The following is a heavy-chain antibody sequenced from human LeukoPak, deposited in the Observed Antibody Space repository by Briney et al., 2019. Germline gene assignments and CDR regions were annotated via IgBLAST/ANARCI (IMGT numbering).Heavy chain of an antibody. D-gene: IGHD5-18*01. CDR2: IYYSGST. CDR3: ARNPPDTATFYYYYYYMDV. Sequence: PSETLSLTCTVSGGSISSRSYYWGWIRQPPGKGLEWIGSIYYSGSTYYNPSLKSRVTISVDTSKNQFSLKLSSVTAADTAVYYCARNPPDTATFYYYYYYMDVWGKGTTVTVSS. CDR1: GGSISSRSYY. J-gene: IGHJ6*03. V-gene: IGHV4-39*07.